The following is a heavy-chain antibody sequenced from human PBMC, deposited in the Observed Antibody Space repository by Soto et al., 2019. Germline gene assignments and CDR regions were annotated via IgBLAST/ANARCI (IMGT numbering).Heavy chain of an antibody. CDR3: ARRTPGWYFDL. V-gene: IGHV3-64*01. J-gene: IGHJ2*01. CDR2: ISGNGGST. CDR1: GFTFSSYA. Sequence: EVQLVESGGGLVQPGGSLRLSCAASGFTFSSYAMHWVRQAAGKGLEYVSAISGNGGSTYYANSVKGRFTISRDNSKNTLYLQMGSLRAEDMAVYYCARRTPGWYFDLWGRGTLVTVSS.